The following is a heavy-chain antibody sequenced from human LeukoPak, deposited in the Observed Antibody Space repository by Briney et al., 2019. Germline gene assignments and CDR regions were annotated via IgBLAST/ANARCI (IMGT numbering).Heavy chain of an antibody. CDR1: GFTFSSYA. D-gene: IGHD1-26*01. J-gene: IGHJ5*02. CDR3: ASEQRELGLWFDP. CDR2: ISSNGGST. V-gene: IGHV3-64*01. Sequence: PGGSLRLSCAASGFTFSSYAMHWVRQAPGKGLEYVSAISSNGGSTYYANSVKGRFTISRDNSKNTLYLQMGSLRAEDMAVYYCASEQRELGLWFDPWGQGTLVTVSS.